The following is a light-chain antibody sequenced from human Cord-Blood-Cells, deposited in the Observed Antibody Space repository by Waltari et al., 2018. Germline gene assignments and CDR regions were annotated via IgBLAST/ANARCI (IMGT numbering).Light chain of an antibody. Sequence: DIVMTQSPLSLPVTPGEPASIACRPSQSLLHSNGYNYLDWYLQKPGQSPQLLIYLGSNRASGVPDRFSGSRSGTDFTLKISRVEAEDVGVYYCMQALQTPPTFGQGTKVEIK. J-gene: IGKJ1*01. CDR2: LGS. CDR1: QSLLHSNGYNY. CDR3: MQALQTPPT. V-gene: IGKV2-28*01.